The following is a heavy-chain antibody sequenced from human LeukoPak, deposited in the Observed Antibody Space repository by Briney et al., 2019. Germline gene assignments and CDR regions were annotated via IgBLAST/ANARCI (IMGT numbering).Heavy chain of an antibody. J-gene: IGHJ4*02. V-gene: IGHV4-59*11. CDR2: IYYSGST. Sequence: PSETLSLTCTVSGDSISSHYWSWIRQPPGKGLEWIGYIYYSGSTNYNPSLKSRVTISVDTSKNQFSLKLSSVTAADTAVYYCARVGYDFWSGYYLDYWGQGTLVTVSS. CDR3: ARVGYDFWSGYYLDY. D-gene: IGHD3-3*01. CDR1: GDSISSHY.